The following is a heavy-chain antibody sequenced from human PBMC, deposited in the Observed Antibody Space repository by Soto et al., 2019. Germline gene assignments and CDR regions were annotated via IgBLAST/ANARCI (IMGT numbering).Heavy chain of an antibody. CDR3: ASDLSGRADV. Sequence: GGSLRLSCVASDFTFSRYWMHWVRQVPGKGLVWVSRLNEDGSFTSYADSVKGRFSIFRDNAKKTLYLQMNSLSAEDSAVYYCASDLSGRADVWGQGTTVTVSS. J-gene: IGHJ6*02. V-gene: IGHV3-74*03. D-gene: IGHD3-10*01. CDR2: LNEDGSFT. CDR1: DFTFSRYW.